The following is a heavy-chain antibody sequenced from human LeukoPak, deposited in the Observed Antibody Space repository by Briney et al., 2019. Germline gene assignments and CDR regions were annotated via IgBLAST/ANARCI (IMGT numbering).Heavy chain of an antibody. Sequence: PGGSLRLSCAASGITFSSYAMHWVRQAPGMGLEYVSSISSNGGNTYYANSVKGRFTISRDNSKNTLYLQMGSLRAEDMAVYYCARIRGGWYFDYWGQGTLVTVSS. CDR3: ARIRGGWYFDY. D-gene: IGHD6-19*01. J-gene: IGHJ4*02. V-gene: IGHV3-64*01. CDR1: GITFSSYA. CDR2: ISSNGGNT.